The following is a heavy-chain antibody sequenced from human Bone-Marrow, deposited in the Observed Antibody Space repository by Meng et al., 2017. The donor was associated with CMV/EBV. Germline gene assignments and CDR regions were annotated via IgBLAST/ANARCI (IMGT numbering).Heavy chain of an antibody. D-gene: IGHD6-13*01. CDR3: ARERIAAAGIMDY. J-gene: IGHJ4*02. CDR1: GFIFSNLG. V-gene: IGHV3-30*03. Sequence: ADSGFIFSNLGKHWARQDPGKGLEWVALVSYDGNNKYYVDSVKGRFTISRDNSKNTLYMEMNSLRAEDTAVYYCARERIAAAGIMDYWGQGTLVTVSS. CDR2: VSYDGNNK.